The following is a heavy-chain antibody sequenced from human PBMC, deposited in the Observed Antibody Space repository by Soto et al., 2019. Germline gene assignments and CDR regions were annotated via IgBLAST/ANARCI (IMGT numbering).Heavy chain of an antibody. CDR2: INAGNGNT. CDR1: GYTFTSYA. CDR3: ARPGYCTNGVCSAFDI. D-gene: IGHD2-8*01. J-gene: IGHJ3*02. V-gene: IGHV1-3*01. Sequence: ASVKVSCKASGYTFTSYAMHWVRQAPGQRLEWMGWINAGNGNTKYSQKFQGRVTITRDTSASTAYMELSSLRSEDTAVYYCARPGYCTNGVCSAFDIWGQGTMVTVS.